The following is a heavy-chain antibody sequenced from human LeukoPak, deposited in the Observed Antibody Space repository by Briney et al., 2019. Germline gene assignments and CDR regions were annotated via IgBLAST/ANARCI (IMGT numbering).Heavy chain of an antibody. CDR2: ISYDGSNK. CDR1: VFTFSSYA. Sequence: GRSLRLSCAASVFTFSSYAMHWVRQAPGKGLEWVAVISYDGSNKYYADSVKGRFTISRDNSKNTLYLQMNSLRAEDTAVYYCATLPPTLDYWGQGTLVTVSS. D-gene: IGHD2-15*01. V-gene: IGHV3-30-3*01. CDR3: ATLPPTLDY. J-gene: IGHJ4*02.